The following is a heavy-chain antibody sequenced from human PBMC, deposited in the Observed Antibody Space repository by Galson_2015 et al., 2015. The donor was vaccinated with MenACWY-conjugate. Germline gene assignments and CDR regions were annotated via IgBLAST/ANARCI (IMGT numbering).Heavy chain of an antibody. D-gene: IGHD2/OR15-2a*01. Sequence: SVKVSCKASGGTFSNHAISWVRQAPGRQGLEWMGRIVPINGISKSAQKFQDRVTITADKSTSTAYMELRSLRSEDTAVYYCARDLVLHDGLDIWGPGTMATASS. CDR2: IVPINGIS. CDR3: ARDLVLHDGLDI. V-gene: IGHV1-69*04. CDR1: GGTFSNHA. J-gene: IGHJ3*02.